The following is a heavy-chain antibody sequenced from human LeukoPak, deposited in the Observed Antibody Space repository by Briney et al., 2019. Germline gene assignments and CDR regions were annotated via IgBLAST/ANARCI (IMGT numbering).Heavy chain of an antibody. CDR3: ARGVVITYYYYGMDV. CDR2: IIPIFGTA. CDR1: GGTFSSYA. D-gene: IGHD3-22*01. J-gene: IGHJ6*02. Sequence: SVKVSCKASGGTFSSYAISWVRQAPGQGLEWMGGIIPIFGTANYAQKFQGRVTITADESTSTAYMELSSLRSEDTAVHYCARGVVITYYYYGMDVWGQGTTVTVSS. V-gene: IGHV1-69*01.